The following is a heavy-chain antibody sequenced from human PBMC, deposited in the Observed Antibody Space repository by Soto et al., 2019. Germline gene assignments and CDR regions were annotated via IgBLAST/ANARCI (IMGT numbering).Heavy chain of an antibody. J-gene: IGHJ6*02. CDR1: GGTFSKYA. CDR3: ARPPSDTNCYYGMAV. CDR2: TIPMFGTP. V-gene: IGHV1-69*01. D-gene: IGHD5-18*01. Sequence: QVQLVQSGAEMQQPGASVRVSCKASGGTFSKYAFSWVRQAPGQGLEWLGGTIPMFGTPNYAQKFQGRVAISADESTATVYMELSSLRSEYTAVYFCARPPSDTNCYYGMAVWCQGTTVTVSS.